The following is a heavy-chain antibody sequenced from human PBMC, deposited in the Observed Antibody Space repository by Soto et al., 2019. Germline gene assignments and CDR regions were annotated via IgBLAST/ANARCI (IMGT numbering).Heavy chain of an antibody. CDR2: IIPIFGTA. CDR1: GGTFSSYA. V-gene: IGHV1-69*01. D-gene: IGHD5-18*01. Sequence: QVQLVQSGAEVKKPGSSVKVSCKASGGTFSSYAISWVRQAPGQGLEWTGGIIPIFGTANYAQKFQGRVTITADESTSTAYMELSSLRSEDTAVYYCATARSRGYSYGYGGSYYFDYWGQGTLVTVSS. CDR3: ATARSRGYSYGYGGSYYFDY. J-gene: IGHJ4*02.